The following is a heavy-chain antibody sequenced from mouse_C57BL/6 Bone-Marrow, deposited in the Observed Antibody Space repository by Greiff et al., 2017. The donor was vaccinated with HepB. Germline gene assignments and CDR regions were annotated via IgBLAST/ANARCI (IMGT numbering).Heavy chain of an antibody. CDR2: ISSGSSTI. CDR3: AREGGPWYFDV. D-gene: IGHD1-1*02. J-gene: IGHJ1*03. V-gene: IGHV5-17*01. Sequence: EVKLQESGGGLVKPGGSLKLSCAASGFTFSDYGMHWVRQAPEKGLEWVAYISSGSSTIYYADTVKGRFTISRDNAKNTLFLQMTSLRSEDTAMYYCAREGGPWYFDVWGTGTTVTVSS. CDR1: GFTFSDYG.